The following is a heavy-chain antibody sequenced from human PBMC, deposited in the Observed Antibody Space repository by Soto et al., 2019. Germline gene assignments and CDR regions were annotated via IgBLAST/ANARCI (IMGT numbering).Heavy chain of an antibody. CDR2: IYHSGST. Sequence: SETLSLTCTVSGGSISSGGYSWSWIRQPPGKGLEWIGYIYHSGSTYYNPSLKSRVTISVDRSKNQFSLKLSSVTAEDTAVYYCARGTSPYYDILTGYLGPGYFDYWGQGTLVTVSS. V-gene: IGHV4-30-2*01. CDR1: GGSISSGGYS. CDR3: ARGTSPYYDILTGYLGPGYFDY. J-gene: IGHJ4*02. D-gene: IGHD3-9*01.